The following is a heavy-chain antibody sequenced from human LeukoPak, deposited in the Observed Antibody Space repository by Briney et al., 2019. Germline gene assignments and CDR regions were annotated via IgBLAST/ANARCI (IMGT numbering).Heavy chain of an antibody. J-gene: IGHJ4*02. V-gene: IGHV1-2*02. CDR3: ARDYKLKYEY. CDR1: GYTFTSYD. CDR2: INPNSGGT. Sequence: GASVKVSCKASGYTFTSYDINWVRQATGQGLEWMGWINPNSGGTNYAQKFQGRVTMTRDTSISTAYMELSRLRSDDTAVYYCARDYKLKYEYWGQGTLVTVSS. D-gene: IGHD1-1*01.